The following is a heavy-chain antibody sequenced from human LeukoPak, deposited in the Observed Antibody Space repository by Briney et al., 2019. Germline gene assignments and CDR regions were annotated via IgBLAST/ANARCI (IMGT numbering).Heavy chain of an antibody. Sequence: ASVKVFCKASGYTFTSYAMHWVRQAPGQRLEWMGWINAGNDNTKYSQKFQGRVTITRDTSASTAYMELSSLRSEDTAVYYCARDLGYCTGGTCYPNWFDPWGQGTLVTVSS. CDR3: ARDLGYCTGGTCYPNWFDP. V-gene: IGHV1-3*01. J-gene: IGHJ5*02. CDR2: INAGNDNT. CDR1: GYTFTSYA. D-gene: IGHD2-15*01.